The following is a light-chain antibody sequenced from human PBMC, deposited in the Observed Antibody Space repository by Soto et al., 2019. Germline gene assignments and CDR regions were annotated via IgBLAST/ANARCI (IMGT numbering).Light chain of an antibody. J-gene: IGKJ1*01. CDR3: QQYGSSPLWT. V-gene: IGKV3-20*01. CDR2: VAS. CDR1: QSVSSSY. Sequence: EIVLTQSPGTLSLYPGERAILSCRASQSVSSSYLAWYQQKPGQAPRLLIYVASSRATGIPDRFSGSGSGTDFTLTISRLEPEDFAVYYCQQYGSSPLWTFGQGTKVEIK.